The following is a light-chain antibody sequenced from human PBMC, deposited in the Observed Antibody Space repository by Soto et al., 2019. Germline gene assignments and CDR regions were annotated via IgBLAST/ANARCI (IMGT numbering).Light chain of an antibody. Sequence: QPASVSGSPGESSTISCTGTSSDVGGYNYVSWYQQHPGKAPKLMIYDVSNRPSGVSNRFSGSKSGNTASLTISGLQAEDEADYYCSSYTSSSTQVFGTGTKVTVL. CDR1: SSDVGGYNY. V-gene: IGLV2-14*01. CDR2: DVS. CDR3: SSYTSSSTQV. J-gene: IGLJ1*01.